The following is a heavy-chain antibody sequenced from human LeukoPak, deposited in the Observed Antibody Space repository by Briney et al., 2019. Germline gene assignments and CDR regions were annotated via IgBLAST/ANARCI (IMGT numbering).Heavy chain of an antibody. D-gene: IGHD1-26*01. Sequence: SETLSLTCAVSGDSISSSNWWSWVRQPPGKGLEWIGEIYHSGSTNYNPSLKSRVTISVDKSKNQFSLKLSSVTAADTAVYYCAREESIGRYQFLHDYWGQGTLVTVSS. CDR2: IYHSGST. V-gene: IGHV4-4*02. CDR1: GDSISSSNW. J-gene: IGHJ4*02. CDR3: AREESIGRYQFLHDY.